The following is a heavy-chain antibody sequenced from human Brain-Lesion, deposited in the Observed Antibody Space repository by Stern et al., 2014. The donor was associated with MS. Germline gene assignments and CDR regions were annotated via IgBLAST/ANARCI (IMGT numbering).Heavy chain of an antibody. CDR2: IFNRGST. V-gene: IGHV4-61*02. Sequence: QVQLVESGPGLVKPSQTLSLSCTVSGGSISSGGYYWSWIRQPSGKGLEWIGRIFNRGSTSYTPSLKSGGTITIDTSKNKFSLGRNSMTAADTAVYYCARGRVVPGFQYYATDVWGQGTTVIVSS. D-gene: IGHD2-2*01. CDR1: GGSISSGGYY. CDR3: ARGRVVPGFQYYATDV. J-gene: IGHJ6*02.